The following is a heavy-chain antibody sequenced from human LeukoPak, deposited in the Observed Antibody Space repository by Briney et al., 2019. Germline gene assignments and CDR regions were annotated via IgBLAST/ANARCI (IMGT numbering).Heavy chain of an antibody. CDR1: GFTFYSYW. Sequence: GGSLRLSCAASGFTFYSYWMHWVRQAPGKGLVWVSCINGDGSTSNYADSVKGRFTISRDNAKNTLYLQMHSLRAEDMAVYYCARGGMGFYDYWGQGTLVTVSS. D-gene: IGHD3-16*01. V-gene: IGHV3-74*01. CDR2: INGDGSTS. CDR3: ARGGMGFYDY. J-gene: IGHJ4*02.